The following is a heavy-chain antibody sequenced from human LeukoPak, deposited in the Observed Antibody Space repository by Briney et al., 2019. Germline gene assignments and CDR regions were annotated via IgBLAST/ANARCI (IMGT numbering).Heavy chain of an antibody. CDR2: INHSGST. CDR1: GGSFSGYY. Sequence: SETLSLTCAVYGGSFSGYYWSWIRQPPGKGLEWIGEINHSGSTNYNPSLKSRVTISVDTSKNQFSLKLSSVTAADTAVYYCARPLFPTSGYSYGFWGQGTLATVSS. J-gene: IGHJ4*02. V-gene: IGHV4-34*01. D-gene: IGHD5-18*01. CDR3: ARPLFPTSGYSYGF.